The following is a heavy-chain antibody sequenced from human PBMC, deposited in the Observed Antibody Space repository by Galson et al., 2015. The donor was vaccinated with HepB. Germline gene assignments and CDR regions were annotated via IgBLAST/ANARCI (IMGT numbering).Heavy chain of an antibody. CDR1: GFTGCTYG. CDR3: ARDGVAETGDSFDY. J-gene: IGHJ4*02. V-gene: IGHV3-33*01. D-gene: IGHD1-14*01. Sequence: TLTLAGGEKGFTGCTYGMHWVRQAPGKGLEWVAVIWYDGSNKYYADCVKGRFTISRDNSKNTLYLQMNSLRAEDTAVYYCARDGVAETGDSFDYWGQGTL. CDR2: IWYDGSNK.